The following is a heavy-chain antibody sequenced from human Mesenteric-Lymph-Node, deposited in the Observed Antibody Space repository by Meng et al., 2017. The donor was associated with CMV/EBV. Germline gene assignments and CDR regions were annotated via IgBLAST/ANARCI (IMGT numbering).Heavy chain of an antibody. V-gene: IGHV1-2*02. CDR1: GYTFTGYY. D-gene: IGHD5-18*01. J-gene: IGHJ4*02. CDR3: ARESSGIQLWFDFDY. CDR2: INPNSGGT. Sequence: ASVKVSCKASGYTFTGYYMHWVRQAPGQGLEWMGWINPNSGGTNYAQKFQGRVTMNRDTSISTAYMELSRLRSNDTTVDYCARESSGIQLWFDFDYWGQGTLVTVSS.